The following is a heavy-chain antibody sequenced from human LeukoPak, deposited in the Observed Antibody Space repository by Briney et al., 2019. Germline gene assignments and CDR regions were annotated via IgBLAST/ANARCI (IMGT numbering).Heavy chain of an antibody. D-gene: IGHD5-24*01. CDR1: GFTFSRHG. CDR3: AKGGRRGGYNSVYYYAMDV. J-gene: IGHJ6*02. CDR2: ILHDGSDT. Sequence: GGSLRLSCAASGFTFSRHGMHWVRQAPGKGLKWVAVILHDGSDTYYADSVKGRFTISRDNSKNTLYMQMNSLRNEDTAVYYCAKGGRRGGYNSVYYYAMDVWGQGTTVTVSS. V-gene: IGHV3-30*18.